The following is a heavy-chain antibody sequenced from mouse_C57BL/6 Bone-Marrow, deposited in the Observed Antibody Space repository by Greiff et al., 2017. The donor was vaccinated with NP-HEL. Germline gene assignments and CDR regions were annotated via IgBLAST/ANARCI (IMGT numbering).Heavy chain of an antibody. V-gene: IGHV6-3*01. D-gene: IGHD2-1*01. CDR2: IRLKSDNYAT. J-gene: IGHJ3*01. CDR1: GFTFSNYW. Sequence: EVQLVESGGGLVQPGGSMKLSCVASGFTFSNYWMNWVRQSPEKGLEWVAQIRLKSDNYATHYAESVKGRFTISRDDSKSSVYLQMNNLRAEDTGIYYCTAPYGNYSFAYWGQGTLVTVSA. CDR3: TAPYGNYSFAY.